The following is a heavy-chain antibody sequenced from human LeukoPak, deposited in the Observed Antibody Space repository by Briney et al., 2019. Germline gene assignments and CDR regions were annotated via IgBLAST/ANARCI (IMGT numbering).Heavy chain of an antibody. V-gene: IGHV4-38-2*02. CDR1: RYSISRGYY. CDR3: ARGAYSSSSFDY. Sequence: SETLSLTCTVSRYSISRGYYWGWIRQPPGQGLEWIGSVYRSGNTYYNSSLKSRVTISVDTSKNQFSLKLTSVTAADTAVYYCARGAYSSSSFDYWGQGTLVTVSS. CDR2: VYRSGNT. D-gene: IGHD2-21*01. J-gene: IGHJ4*02.